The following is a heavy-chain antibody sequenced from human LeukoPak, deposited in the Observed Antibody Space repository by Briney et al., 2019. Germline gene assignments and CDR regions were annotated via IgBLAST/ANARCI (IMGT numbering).Heavy chain of an antibody. CDR2: ISSSSSYI. CDR3: ARDAPIFGVVIIHHMDV. Sequence: GGSLRLSCAASGFTFSSYSMNWVRQAPGKGLEWVSSISSSSSYIYYADSVKGRFTISRDNAKNSLYLQMNSLRAEDTAVYYCARDAPIFGVVIIHHMDVWGKGTTVTVSS. V-gene: IGHV3-21*01. CDR1: GFTFSSYS. D-gene: IGHD3-3*01. J-gene: IGHJ6*03.